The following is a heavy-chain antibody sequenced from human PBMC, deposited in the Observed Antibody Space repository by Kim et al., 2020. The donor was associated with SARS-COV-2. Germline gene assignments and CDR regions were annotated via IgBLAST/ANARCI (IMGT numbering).Heavy chain of an antibody. Sequence: DSVKGRFTISRANAKNSLYLQMNSLRAEDTAVYYCARGSYQLHYYYGMDVWGQGTTVTVSS. V-gene: IGHV3-21*01. J-gene: IGHJ6*02. CDR3: ARGSYQLHYYYGMDV. D-gene: IGHD2-2*01.